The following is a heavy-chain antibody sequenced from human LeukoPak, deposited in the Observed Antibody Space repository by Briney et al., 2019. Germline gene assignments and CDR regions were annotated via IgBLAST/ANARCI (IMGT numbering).Heavy chain of an antibody. Sequence: GGSLRLSCAVSGITLSNYGMSWVRQAPGKGLEWVAGISDSGGRTNYANSVKGRFTISRDNPKNSLYLQMNSLRAEDTAVYFCAKRGVVIRVILVGFHREAYYFDSWGQGALVTVSS. J-gene: IGHJ4*02. V-gene: IGHV3-23*01. CDR2: ISDSGGRT. CDR3: AKRGVVIRVILVGFHREAYYFDS. CDR1: GITLSNYG. D-gene: IGHD3-22*01.